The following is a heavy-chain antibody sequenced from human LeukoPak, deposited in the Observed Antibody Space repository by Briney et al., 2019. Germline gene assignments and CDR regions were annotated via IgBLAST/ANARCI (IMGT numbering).Heavy chain of an antibody. D-gene: IGHD1-26*01. V-gene: IGHV3-48*04. J-gene: IGHJ4*02. CDR1: GFTFSDYA. Sequence: GGSLRLSCAASGFTFSDYALNWVRQAPGKGLEWLSYISSRSSAIYYADSVKGRFTISRDNARNSLYLQMNSLRAEDTAVYYCARDRVSGSMAYFDSWGQGTLVTVSS. CDR3: ARDRVSGSMAYFDS. CDR2: ISSRSSAI.